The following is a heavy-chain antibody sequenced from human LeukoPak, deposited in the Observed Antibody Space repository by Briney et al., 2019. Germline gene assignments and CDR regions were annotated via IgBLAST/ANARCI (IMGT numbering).Heavy chain of an antibody. J-gene: IGHJ4*02. D-gene: IGHD3-3*01. V-gene: IGHV4-59*01. CDR2: IHYSGST. CDR3: AREGSRDFWSGPVYYFDY. Sequence: PSETLSLTCTVSGGSISNYYWSWIRQPPGKGLEWIGYIHYSGSTYYNPSLTSRVTISIDTSKNPLSLRLSSVTAADTAVYYCAREGSRDFWSGPVYYFDYWGQGTLVTVSS. CDR1: GGSISNYY.